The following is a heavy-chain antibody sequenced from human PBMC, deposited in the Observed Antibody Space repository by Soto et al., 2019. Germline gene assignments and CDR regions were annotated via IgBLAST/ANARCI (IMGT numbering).Heavy chain of an antibody. Sequence: QVQLQQWGAGLLKPSETLSLTCAVYGGSFSGYYWSWIRQPPGKGLEWIGEINHSGSTNYNPSLKSRVTLSVDTSKNQFSLKLSSVTAADTAVYYCARVYCSSTSCYYYYGMDVWGQGTTVTVSS. V-gene: IGHV4-34*01. CDR2: INHSGST. CDR3: ARVYCSSTSCYYYYGMDV. J-gene: IGHJ6*02. CDR1: GGSFSGYY. D-gene: IGHD2-2*01.